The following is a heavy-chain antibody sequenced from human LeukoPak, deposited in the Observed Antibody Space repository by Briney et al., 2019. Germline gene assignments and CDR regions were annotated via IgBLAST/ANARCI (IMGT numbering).Heavy chain of an antibody. CDR1: GFTFSSYG. V-gene: IGHV3-33*01. Sequence: GGSLRLSCAASGFTFSSYGMHWVRQAPGKGLEWVAVIWYDGSNKYYADSVKGRFTISRDNSKNTLYLQMNSLRAEDTAVYYCAREKSGFQLLPDDWGQGTLVTVSS. CDR3: AREKSGFQLLPDD. D-gene: IGHD2-2*01. J-gene: IGHJ4*02. CDR2: IWYDGSNK.